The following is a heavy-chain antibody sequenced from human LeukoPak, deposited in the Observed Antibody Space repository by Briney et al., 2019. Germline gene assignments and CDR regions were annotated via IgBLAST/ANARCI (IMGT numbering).Heavy chain of an antibody. V-gene: IGHV3-30*18. D-gene: IGHD3-22*01. CDR2: VPYDGSNK. Sequence: GGSLLLSCVASGFTFSSYGMHWVRQAPGKGLEWVAVVPYDGSNKYYADSVKGRFTISRDNSKNTLYLQMNSLRAEDTAVYYCAKDLYDRSGYYFFDYWGQGTLVTVSS. CDR3: AKDLYDRSGYYFFDY. CDR1: GFTFSSYG. J-gene: IGHJ4*02.